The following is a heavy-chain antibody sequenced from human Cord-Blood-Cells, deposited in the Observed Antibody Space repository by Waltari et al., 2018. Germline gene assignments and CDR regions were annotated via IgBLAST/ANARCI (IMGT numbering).Heavy chain of an antibody. CDR1: GYTLTELS. CDR2: FEPEDGET. J-gene: IGHJ3*02. D-gene: IGHD3-10*01. CDR3: ATSSNYYGSGSDAFDI. Sequence: QVQLVQSGAEVKKPGASVKVSCKVSGYTLTELSMHWVRQDAGKGLEWMGGFEPEDGETIYAQKFQGRVTMTEDTSTDTAYMELSSLRSEDTAVYYCATSSNYYGSGSDAFDIWGQGTMVTVSS. V-gene: IGHV1-24*01.